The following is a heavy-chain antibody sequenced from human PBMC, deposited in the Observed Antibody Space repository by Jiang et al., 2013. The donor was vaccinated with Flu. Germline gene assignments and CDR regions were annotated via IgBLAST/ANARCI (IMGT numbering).Heavy chain of an antibody. Sequence: PGLVKPSETLSLTCTVSGGSISSSSYYWGWIRQPPGKGLEWIGSIYYSGSTYYNPSLKSRVTISVDTSKNQFSLKLSSVTAADTAVYYCARLTRRGKFDYWGQGTLVTVSS. D-gene: IGHD3-10*01. CDR1: GGSISSSSYY. J-gene: IGHJ4*02. V-gene: IGHV4-39*07. CDR2: IYYSGST. CDR3: ARLTRRGKFDY.